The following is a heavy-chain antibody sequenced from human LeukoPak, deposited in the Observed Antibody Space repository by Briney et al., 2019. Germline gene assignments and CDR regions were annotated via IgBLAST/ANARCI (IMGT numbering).Heavy chain of an antibody. CDR2: INHSGST. V-gene: IGHV4-34*01. CDR1: GGSFSGYY. J-gene: IGHJ4*02. Sequence: PSETLSLTCAVYGGSFSGYYWSWIRQPPGKGLEWIGEINHSGSTNYNPSLKSRVTISVDTSKNQFSLKLSSVTAADTAVYYCARRMVYYDYVWGSYRTNSYFDYWGQGTLVTVSS. CDR3: ARRMVYYDYVWGSYRTNSYFDY. D-gene: IGHD3-16*02.